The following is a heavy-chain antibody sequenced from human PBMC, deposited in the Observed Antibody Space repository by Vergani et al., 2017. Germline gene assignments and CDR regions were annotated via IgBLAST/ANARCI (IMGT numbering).Heavy chain of an antibody. Sequence: EVQLVESGGGLVQPGRSLRLSCAASGFTFDDYAMHWVRQAPGKGLEWVSGISWNSGSIGYADSVKGRFTISRDNSKNTLYLQMNSLRAEDTAVYYCASSIAAAGNIDYWGQGTLVTVSS. V-gene: IGHV3-9*01. J-gene: IGHJ4*02. D-gene: IGHD6-13*01. CDR2: ISWNSGSI. CDR3: ASSIAAAGNIDY. CDR1: GFTFDDYA.